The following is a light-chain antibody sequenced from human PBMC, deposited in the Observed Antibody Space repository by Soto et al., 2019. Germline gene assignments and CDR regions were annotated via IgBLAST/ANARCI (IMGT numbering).Light chain of an antibody. J-gene: IGKJ2*01. Sequence: DIQMTQSPSSLSASVGDRVTITCRAGQTISTYLNWYQQNPGKAPKLLIYAASNLQSGVPSRFSGSGSGTDFTLTINSLQPEDFATYYCQHSFNIPYTFGQGTKLEIK. CDR1: QTISTY. CDR3: QHSFNIPYT. CDR2: AAS. V-gene: IGKV1-39*01.